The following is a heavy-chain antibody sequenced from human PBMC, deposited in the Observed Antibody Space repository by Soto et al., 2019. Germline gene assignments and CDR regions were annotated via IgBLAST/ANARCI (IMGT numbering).Heavy chain of an antibody. Sequence: SETLSLTSTVSGGSISSYYWSWIRQPPGKGLEWIGYIYYSGSTNYNPSLKSRVTISVDTSKNQFSLKLSSVTAADTAVYYCASSIVGATRFDYWGQGTLVTVSS. V-gene: IGHV4-59*01. CDR1: GGSISSYY. CDR2: IYYSGST. CDR3: ASSIVGATRFDY. J-gene: IGHJ4*02. D-gene: IGHD1-26*01.